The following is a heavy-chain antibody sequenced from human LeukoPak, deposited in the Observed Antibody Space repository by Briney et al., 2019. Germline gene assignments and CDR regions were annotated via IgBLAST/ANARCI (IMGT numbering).Heavy chain of an antibody. V-gene: IGHV1-18*01. Sequence: ASVKVSCKASGDTFTSYAITWVRQAPGQGLEWMGWISAYNGNTNYAQKLQGRVTMTRNTSISTAYMELSSLRSEDTAVYYCARDHHYYGSGTPGGFDYWGQGTLVTVSS. CDR3: ARDHHYYGSGTPGGFDY. CDR2: ISAYNGNT. D-gene: IGHD3-10*01. CDR1: GDTFTSYA. J-gene: IGHJ4*02.